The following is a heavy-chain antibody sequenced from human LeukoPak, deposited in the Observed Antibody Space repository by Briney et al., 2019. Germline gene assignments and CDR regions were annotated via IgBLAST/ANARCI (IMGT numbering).Heavy chain of an antibody. D-gene: IGHD3-22*01. CDR2: IYHSGST. V-gene: IGHV4-38-2*02. Sequence: SETLSLTCTVSGYSISSGYYWGWIRQPPGKGLEWIGSIYHSGSTYYNPSLKSRVTISVDTSKNQFSLKLSSVTAADTAVYYCARVASGYYERESFDIWGQGTMVTVSS. CDR3: ARVASGYYERESFDI. CDR1: GYSISSGYY. J-gene: IGHJ3*02.